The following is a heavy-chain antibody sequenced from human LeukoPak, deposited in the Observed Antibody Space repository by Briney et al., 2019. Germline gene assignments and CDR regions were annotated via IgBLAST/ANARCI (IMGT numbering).Heavy chain of an antibody. V-gene: IGHV3-48*02. CDR1: GFTLSDSY. Sequence: GGSLRLSCGASGFTLSDSYMNWVRQAPGKGLEWVSYISSSSSTIYYADSVKGRFTISRDNAKNSLYLQMNSLRDEDTAVYYCARVRRYSSGWYVDYWGQGTLVAVSS. J-gene: IGHJ4*02. CDR3: ARVRRYSSGWYVDY. CDR2: ISSSSSTI. D-gene: IGHD6-19*01.